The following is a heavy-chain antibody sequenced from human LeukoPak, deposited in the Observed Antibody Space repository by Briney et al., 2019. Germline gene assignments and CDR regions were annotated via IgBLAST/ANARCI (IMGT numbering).Heavy chain of an antibody. Sequence: QPGRSLRLSCAASGFTFSSYAMHWVRQAPGKGLEWVAVISYDGSNKYYADSVKGRFTISRDNSKNTLYLQMNSLRAEDTAVYYCARAYCGGDCGFDYWGQGTLVTVSS. V-gene: IGHV3-30-3*01. CDR3: ARAYCGGDCGFDY. CDR1: GFTFSSYA. CDR2: ISYDGSNK. D-gene: IGHD2-21*02. J-gene: IGHJ4*02.